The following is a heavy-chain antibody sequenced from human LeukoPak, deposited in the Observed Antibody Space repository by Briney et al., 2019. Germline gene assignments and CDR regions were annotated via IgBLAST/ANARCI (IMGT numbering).Heavy chain of an antibody. D-gene: IGHD2-15*01. CDR1: GGTLSSYG. CDR2: VIPILATS. CDR3: ARVTPDYSRWFDP. J-gene: IGHJ5*02. V-gene: IGHV1-69*13. Sequence: SVKVSCKASGGTLSSYGITWVRQAPGQGLEWMGGVIPILATSNYAEKFQGRVTITADESTSTAYMELSSLRSEDTAVYYCARVTPDYSRWFDPWGQGTLVTVPS.